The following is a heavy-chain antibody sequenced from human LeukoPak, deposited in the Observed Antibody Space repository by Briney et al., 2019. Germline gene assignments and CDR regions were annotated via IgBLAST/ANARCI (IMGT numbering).Heavy chain of an antibody. D-gene: IGHD3-22*01. V-gene: IGHV4-34*01. CDR1: GGSFSGYY. Sequence: SETLSLTCAVYGGSFSGYYWSWIRQPPGKGLEWIGGINHSGSTNYNPSLKSRVTISVDTSKNQFSLKLSSVTAADTAVYYCARGGYYDSSGYYQWNWFDPWGQGTLVTVSS. J-gene: IGHJ5*02. CDR2: INHSGST. CDR3: ARGGYYDSSGYYQWNWFDP.